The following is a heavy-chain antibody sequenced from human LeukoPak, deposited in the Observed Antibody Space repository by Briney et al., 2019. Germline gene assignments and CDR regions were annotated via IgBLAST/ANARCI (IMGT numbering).Heavy chain of an antibody. CDR1: GGSFSGYY. CDR3: ARGWPQTHGRYSSSWYYFDY. CDR2: INHSGST. V-gene: IGHV4-34*01. Sequence: SETLSLTCAVYGGSFSGYYWSWIRQPPGKGLEWIGEINHSGSTNYNPSLKSRVTISVDTSKNQSSLKLSSVTAADTAVYYCARGWPQTHGRYSSSWYYFDYWGQGTLVTVSS. J-gene: IGHJ4*02. D-gene: IGHD6-13*01.